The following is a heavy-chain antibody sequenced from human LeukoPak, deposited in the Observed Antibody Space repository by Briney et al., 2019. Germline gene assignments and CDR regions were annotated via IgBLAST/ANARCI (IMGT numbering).Heavy chain of an antibody. V-gene: IGHV4-59*02. CDR2: IYYSGST. D-gene: IGHD6-13*01. Sequence: SETLSLPCTVSGGSVRSYYWSWIRQPPGKGLEWIGYIYYSGSTNYNPSLKSRVTISVDTSKNQFSLKLSSVTAADTAVYYCARQYRIAAAGMDVWGQGTTVTVSS. J-gene: IGHJ6*02. CDR3: ARQYRIAAAGMDV. CDR1: GGSVRSYY.